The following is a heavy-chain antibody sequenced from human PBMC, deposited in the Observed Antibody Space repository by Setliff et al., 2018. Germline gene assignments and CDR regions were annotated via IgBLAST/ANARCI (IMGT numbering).Heavy chain of an antibody. CDR1: GFTVSSNY. CDR2: ISSSSSTI. CDR3: ARDGGEY. V-gene: IGHV3-48*01. J-gene: IGHJ4*02. Sequence: GSLRLSCAASGFTVSSNYMSWVRQAPGKGLEWVSYISSSSSTIYYADSVKGRFTISRDNAKNSLYLQMNSLRAEDTAVYYCARDGGEYWGQGTLVTVSS. D-gene: IGHD3-16*01.